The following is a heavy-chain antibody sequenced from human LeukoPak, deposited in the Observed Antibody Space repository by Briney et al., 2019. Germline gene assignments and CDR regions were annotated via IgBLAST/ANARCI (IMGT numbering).Heavy chain of an antibody. J-gene: IGHJ5*02. CDR1: GFTFNSYW. V-gene: IGHV3-7*03. D-gene: IGHD2-15*01. CDR2: IKRDGSEK. CDR3: ARDFQGGPNDP. Sequence: GGSLRLSCAASGFTFNSYWMNWVRQAPGKGLEWVANIKRDGSEKYYVDSVKGRFTISRDNAKNSLDLQMNSLRVEDTAVYYCARDFQGGPNDPWGQGTLVTVSS.